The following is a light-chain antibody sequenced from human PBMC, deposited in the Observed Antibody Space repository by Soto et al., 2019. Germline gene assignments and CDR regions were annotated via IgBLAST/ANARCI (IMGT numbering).Light chain of an antibody. CDR3: RQYGRSLASA. CDR2: GAS. V-gene: IGKV3-20*01. Sequence: EIVLAQSPGTLSLSPGERATLSCRASQSVSSNLLAWYQEKPGQAPRLLIYGASTRATGIPDRFSGSGSGTDFTLAISTLKPEDFAVYYCRQYGRSLASAIGGGTKVEI. CDR1: QSVSSNL. J-gene: IGKJ4*01.